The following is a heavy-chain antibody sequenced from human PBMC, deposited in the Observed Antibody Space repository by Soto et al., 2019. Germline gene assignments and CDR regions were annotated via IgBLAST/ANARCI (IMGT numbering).Heavy chain of an antibody. CDR1: GGSVSSYY. D-gene: IGHD3-16*01. V-gene: IGHV4-59*02. CDR3: AAYIWGNAFDI. Sequence: QVQLQESGPGLVKPSATLSLNCTVSGGSVSSYYWNWIRQTPGKGLEWIGVIYYSGSTNYNPSLKSRVTASVDTSKKQCSLKLSSVTAADTDVYYFAAYIWGNAFDIRGQGTMVTGSS. CDR2: IYYSGST. J-gene: IGHJ3*02.